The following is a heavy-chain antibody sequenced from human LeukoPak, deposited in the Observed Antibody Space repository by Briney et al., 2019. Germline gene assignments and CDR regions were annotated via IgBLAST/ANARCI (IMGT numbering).Heavy chain of an antibody. D-gene: IGHD3-3*01. Sequence: TSETLSLTCAVYGGSFSGYFWSWIRQSPGKGLEWIGYIYHSGSGSTYYNPSLKSRVTISIDKSKNQFSLKLNSVTAADTAVYYCARINDFWSGPTLDVWGQGTTVTVSS. CDR2: IYHSGSGST. CDR3: ARINDFWSGPTLDV. CDR1: GGSFSGYF. J-gene: IGHJ6*02. V-gene: IGHV4-34*01.